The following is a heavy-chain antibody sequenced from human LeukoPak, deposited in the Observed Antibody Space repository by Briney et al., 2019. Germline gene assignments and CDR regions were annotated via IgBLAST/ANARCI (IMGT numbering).Heavy chain of an antibody. V-gene: IGHV3-66*01. D-gene: IGHD3-16*01. CDR3: AKYGGGRGSVPSPLDV. J-gene: IGHJ6*04. Sequence: GGSLRLSCAASGFTVSSNYMSWVRQAPGKGLEWVSVIYSGGSTYYADSVKGRFTISRDNSKNTLYLQMNSLRAEDTAVYYCAKYGGGRGSVPSPLDVWGKGTTVTISS. CDR2: IYSGGST. CDR1: GFTVSSNY.